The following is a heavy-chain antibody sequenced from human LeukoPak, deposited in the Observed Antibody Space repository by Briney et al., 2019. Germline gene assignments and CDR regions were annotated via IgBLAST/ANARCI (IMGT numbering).Heavy chain of an antibody. CDR1: GFTFSNYW. Sequence: GRSLRLSCAASGFTFSNYWMYWVRQTPGKGLVWVSRINSDGSSTSYADSVRGRFTISRDNAKNTLYLQLNSLRAEDTAVYYCARLVGVATILRWFDPRGQGTLVTVSS. CDR2: INSDGSST. D-gene: IGHD5-12*01. J-gene: IGHJ5*02. CDR3: ARLVGVATILRWFDP. V-gene: IGHV3-74*01.